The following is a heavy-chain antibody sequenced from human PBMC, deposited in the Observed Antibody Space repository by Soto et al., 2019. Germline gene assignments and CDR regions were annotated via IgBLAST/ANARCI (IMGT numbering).Heavy chain of an antibody. J-gene: IGHJ4*02. CDR3: ARGGRTIFGRYFDY. CDR1: GGSISSGDYY. CDR2: IDYSGST. D-gene: IGHD3-3*01. V-gene: IGHV4-30-4*01. Sequence: QVQLQESGPGLVKPSQTLSLTCTVSGGSISSGDYYWSWIRQPPGKGLEWIGYIDYSGSTYYHPSLRSRLTISVDTSKNQFSLKLSSVTAADTAVYYCARGGRTIFGRYFDYWGQGTLVTVSS.